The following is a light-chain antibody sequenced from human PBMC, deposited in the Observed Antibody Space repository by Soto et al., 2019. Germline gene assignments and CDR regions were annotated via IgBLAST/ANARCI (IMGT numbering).Light chain of an antibody. CDR1: SSNIGNNY. CDR3: GTWDSSLSAMV. V-gene: IGLV1-51*01. Sequence: QSVLTQPPSVSAAPGQQVSISCSGSSSNIGNNYVSWYQQLPGTAPKLLIYDNNQRPSGIPDRFSGSKSGTSATLGITGLQTGGEADYYCGTWDSSLSAMVFAGGTKLTVL. J-gene: IGLJ2*01. CDR2: DNN.